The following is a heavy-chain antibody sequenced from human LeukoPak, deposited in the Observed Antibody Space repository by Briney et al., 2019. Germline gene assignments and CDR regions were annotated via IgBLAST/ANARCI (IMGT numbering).Heavy chain of an antibody. CDR3: VKDDGRVKGHIDH. CDR1: GFTFTNYG. D-gene: IGHD1-26*01. V-gene: IGHV3-33*06. Sequence: NPGGSLRLSCAASGFTFTNYGMHWVRQAPGKELEWVAVIWYDGSKKYYADSVKGRFTISRDNSKNTVYMQMNSMRVEDTAVYYCVKDDGRVKGHIDHWGQGTPVTVS. CDR2: IWYDGSKK. J-gene: IGHJ4*02.